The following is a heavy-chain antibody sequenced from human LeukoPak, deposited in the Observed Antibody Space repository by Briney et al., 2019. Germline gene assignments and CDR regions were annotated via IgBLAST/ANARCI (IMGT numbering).Heavy chain of an antibody. CDR2: ISQSSDRI. Sequence: GGSLRLSCAASGFTLSSYSMNWVRQAPGKGLEWVSYISQSSDRIYHADSVRGRFTVSRDNAKNSLYLQMDSLSAEDTAVYYCASLRGVNRWGQGTLVTVSS. J-gene: IGHJ4*02. V-gene: IGHV3-48*04. CDR1: GFTLSSYS. D-gene: IGHD3-10*01. CDR3: ASLRGVNR.